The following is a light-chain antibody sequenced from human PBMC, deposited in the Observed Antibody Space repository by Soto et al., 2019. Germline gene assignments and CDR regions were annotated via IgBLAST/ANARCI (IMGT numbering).Light chain of an antibody. V-gene: IGLV2-14*01. CDR1: SSDVGTYNY. CDR3: SSYTSSSTLDYV. CDR2: EVS. J-gene: IGLJ1*01. Sequence: QSVLTQPASVSGSPGQSITISCTGTSSDVGTYNYVSWYQQHPGKAPKLMVYEVSNRPSGISNRFSGSKSGNTASLTISGLQAEDEAGYYCSSYTSSSTLDYVFGTGTKV.